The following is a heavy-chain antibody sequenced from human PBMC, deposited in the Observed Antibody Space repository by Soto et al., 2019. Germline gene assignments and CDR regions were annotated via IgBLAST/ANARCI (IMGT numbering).Heavy chain of an antibody. V-gene: IGHV3-11*01. CDR3: ARDRRTKSIGGLIKTYYFDY. CDR1: GFTFSDYY. J-gene: IGHJ4*02. D-gene: IGHD1-7*01. Sequence: QVQLVESGGGLVKPGGSLRLSCAASGFTFSDYYMSWIRQAPGKGLEWVSYISSSGSTIYYADSVKGRFTISRDNAKNSLYLQMNSLRAEDTAVYYCARDRRTKSIGGLIKTYYFDYWGQGTLVTVSS. CDR2: ISSSGSTI.